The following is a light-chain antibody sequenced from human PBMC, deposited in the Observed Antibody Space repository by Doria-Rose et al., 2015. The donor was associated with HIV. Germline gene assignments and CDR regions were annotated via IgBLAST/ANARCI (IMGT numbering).Light chain of an antibody. CDR1: QSFGSTY. CDR2: DGS. V-gene: IGKV3-20*01. CDR3: HQYGTSWT. Sequence: TQSSGTLSLSPGERATLSCRASQSFGSTYLAWYQQKPGQAPSLLIYDGSTRATGIPDRFSASASGTDFTLTINRLEPEDFALYYCHQYGTSWTFGQGTKVEI. J-gene: IGKJ1*01.